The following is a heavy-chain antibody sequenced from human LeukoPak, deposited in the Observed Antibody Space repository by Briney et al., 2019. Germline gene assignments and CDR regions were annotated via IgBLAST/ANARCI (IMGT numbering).Heavy chain of an antibody. Sequence: ASVKVSFKASGYTFTGYYMHWVRQAPGQGLEWMGWINPNSGGTNYAQKFQGRVTMTRDTSISTAYMELSRLRSDDTAVYYCARDQSLWFGDNWFDPWGQGTLVTVSS. V-gene: IGHV1-2*02. CDR3: ARDQSLWFGDNWFDP. CDR1: GYTFTGYY. D-gene: IGHD3-10*01. CDR2: INPNSGGT. J-gene: IGHJ5*02.